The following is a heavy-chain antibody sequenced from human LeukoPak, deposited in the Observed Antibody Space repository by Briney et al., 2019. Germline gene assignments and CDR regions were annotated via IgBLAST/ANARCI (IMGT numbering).Heavy chain of an antibody. CDR1: GGSISIYY. V-gene: IGHV4-59*01. Sequence: SETLSLTCTVSGGSISIYYWSWIRQPPGKGLEWIGYIYYSGSTNYNPSLKSRVTISVDTSKNQFSLKLSSVTAADTAVYYCARYSYGPYNFDYWGQGTLVTVSS. CDR2: IYYSGST. CDR3: ARYSYGPYNFDY. J-gene: IGHJ4*02. D-gene: IGHD5-18*01.